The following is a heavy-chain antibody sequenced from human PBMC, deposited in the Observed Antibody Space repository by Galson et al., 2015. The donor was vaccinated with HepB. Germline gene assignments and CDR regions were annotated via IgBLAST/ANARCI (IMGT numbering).Heavy chain of an antibody. CDR3: ARLAYYYYAMDV. CDR2: IYSGGRP. Sequence: SLRLSCAASGFTVSNNYMTWVRQAPGKGLEWVSVIYSGGRPYHADSVKGRFTIPRDNSKNTLYLQMNSLRAEDTAIYYCARLAYYYYAMDVWGQGTTVTVSS. J-gene: IGHJ6*02. CDR1: GFTVSNNY. D-gene: IGHD3-3*02. V-gene: IGHV3-66*04.